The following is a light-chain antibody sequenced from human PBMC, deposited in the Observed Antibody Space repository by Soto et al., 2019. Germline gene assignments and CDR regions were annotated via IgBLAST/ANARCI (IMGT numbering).Light chain of an antibody. CDR2: ATS. CDR1: QSISTY. V-gene: IGKV1-39*01. J-gene: IGKJ4*01. Sequence: DIQMTQSPSSPSASVGARVTITCRASQSISTYLQWYQQKPGKAPNLIIYATSTLQSGVPSRFSDSGSWTDLTLTISSLQPEDFATYVCQHGYRTPITFGVGTKVDIK. CDR3: QHGYRTPIT.